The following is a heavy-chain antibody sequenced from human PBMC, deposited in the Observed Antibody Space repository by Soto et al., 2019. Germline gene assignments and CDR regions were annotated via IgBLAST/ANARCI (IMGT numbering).Heavy chain of an antibody. CDR3: ARGGGVGYSKFRVWFDP. D-gene: IGHD4-4*01. CDR2: INHSGST. V-gene: IGHV4-39*07. Sequence: SETLSLTCTVSGGSISSGGFYWSWIRQHPGKGLEWIGEINHSGSTNYNPSLKSRVTISVDTSKNQFSLKLSSVTAADTAVYYCARGGGVGYSKFRVWFDPWGQGTLVTVSS. CDR1: GGSISSGGFY. J-gene: IGHJ5*02.